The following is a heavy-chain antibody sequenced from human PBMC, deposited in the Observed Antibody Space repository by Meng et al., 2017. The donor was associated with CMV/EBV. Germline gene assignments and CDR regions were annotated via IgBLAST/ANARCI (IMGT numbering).Heavy chain of an antibody. CDR1: GFSFSSYA. V-gene: IGHV3-23*01. Sequence: GESLKISCAASGFSFSSYAMNWVRQAPGKGLEWVSTISGSGGSTYYADSVKGRFTISRDNSKNALYLQMNSLRAEDTAVYYCEKRRTGYSSGDDYWGQGTLVTVSS. CDR2: ISGSGGST. J-gene: IGHJ4*02. CDR3: EKRRTGYSSGDDY. D-gene: IGHD6-25*01.